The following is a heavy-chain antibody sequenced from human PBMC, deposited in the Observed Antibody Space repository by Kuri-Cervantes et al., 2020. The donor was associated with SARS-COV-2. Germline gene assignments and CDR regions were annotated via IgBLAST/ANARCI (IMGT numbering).Heavy chain of an antibody. D-gene: IGHD2/OR15-2a*01. Sequence: SETLSLTCTVSGGSISSYYWSWIRQPPGKGLEWIGYIYYSGSTNYNPSLKSRVTISVDTSKNQFSLKLSSVTAADTAVYYCARDTSVGSTFNYYYYMDVWGKGTTVTVSS. CDR3: ARDTSVGSTFNYYYYMDV. CDR2: IYYSGST. V-gene: IGHV4-59*01. CDR1: GGSISSYY. J-gene: IGHJ6*03.